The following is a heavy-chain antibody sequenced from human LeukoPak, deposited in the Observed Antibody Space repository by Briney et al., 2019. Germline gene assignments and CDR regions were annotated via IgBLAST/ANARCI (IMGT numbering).Heavy chain of an antibody. CDR3: AREGYGDYGVFDL. J-gene: IGHJ2*01. Sequence: GGSLRLSCAASGFTVSSNYMSWVRRAPGKGLEWVSVIYSGGSTYYADSVKGRFTISRDNSKNTLYLQMNSLRAEDTAVYYCAREGYGDYGVFDLWGRGTLVTVSS. CDR2: IYSGGST. CDR1: GFTVSSNY. V-gene: IGHV3-53*01. D-gene: IGHD4-17*01.